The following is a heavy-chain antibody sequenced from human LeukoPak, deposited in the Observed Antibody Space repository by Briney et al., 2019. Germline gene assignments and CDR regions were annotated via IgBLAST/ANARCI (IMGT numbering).Heavy chain of an antibody. J-gene: IGHJ3*02. CDR2: INHSGST. V-gene: IGHV4-34*01. Sequence: SETLSLTCAVYGGSFSGYYWSWIRQPPGKGLEWIGEINHSGSTNYNPSLKSRVTISVDTSKNQFSLKLSSVTAPDTAVYYCARVGSSWPRDAFDIWGQGTMVTVSS. D-gene: IGHD6-13*01. CDR1: GGSFSGYY. CDR3: ARVGSSWPRDAFDI.